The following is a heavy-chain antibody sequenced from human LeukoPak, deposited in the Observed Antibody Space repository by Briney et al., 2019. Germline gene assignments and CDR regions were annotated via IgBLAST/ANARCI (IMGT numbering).Heavy chain of an antibody. J-gene: IGHJ4*02. Sequence: SGPTLVKPTQTLTLTCTFSGFSLSTSGVGVGWIRQPPGKALEWLALTYWNDDKRYSPSLKSRLTITKDTSKNQVVLTMTNMDPVDTATYYCAHRRGGRYYDSSGYRTPGFDYWGQGTLVTVSS. V-gene: IGHV2-5*01. CDR1: GFSLSTSGVG. D-gene: IGHD3-22*01. CDR2: TYWNDDK. CDR3: AHRRGGRYYDSSGYRTPGFDY.